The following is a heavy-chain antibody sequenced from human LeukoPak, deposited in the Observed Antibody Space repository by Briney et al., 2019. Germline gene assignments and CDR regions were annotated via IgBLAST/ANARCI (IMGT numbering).Heavy chain of an antibody. CDR3: AKDRIVLVTATFDY. D-gene: IGHD2-21*02. J-gene: IGHJ4*02. Sequence: GGSLRLSSAASGFTFSLYGMHWVRQAPGKGLEWVAFIQNDGSNKYYADSVKGRFTISRDNSKNTLYLQMNSLRPDDTAMYYCAKDRIVLVTATFDYWGRGTLVTVSS. CDR2: IQNDGSNK. V-gene: IGHV3-30*02. CDR1: GFTFSLYG.